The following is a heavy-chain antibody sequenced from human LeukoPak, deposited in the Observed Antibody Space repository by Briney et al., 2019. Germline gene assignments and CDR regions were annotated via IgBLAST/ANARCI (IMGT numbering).Heavy chain of an antibody. Sequence: GGSLRLSCAASGFTFSSYWMSWVRQAPGKVLEWVANIKQDGSEKYYVDSVKGRFTISRDNAKNSLYLQMNSLRAENTAVYYCASEGADGWYGDAFDIWGQGTMVTVSS. CDR2: IKQDGSEK. D-gene: IGHD6-19*01. CDR1: GFTFSSYW. CDR3: ASEGADGWYGDAFDI. V-gene: IGHV3-7*01. J-gene: IGHJ3*02.